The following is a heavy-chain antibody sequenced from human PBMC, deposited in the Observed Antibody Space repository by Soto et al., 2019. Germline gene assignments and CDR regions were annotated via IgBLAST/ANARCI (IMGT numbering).Heavy chain of an antibody. Sequence: EVQLLESGGGLVQPGGSLRLSCAASGFTFSNYAMSWVRQAPGKGLEWVSAISSSGGSTYYADSVKGRFTISRDNSKNTLYLQMNSLRAEDTAVYYCAKFYDGDSAHTYTLDPWGQATLVTVSS. D-gene: IGHD2-21*02. V-gene: IGHV3-23*01. CDR2: ISSSGGST. CDR1: GFTFSNYA. J-gene: IGHJ5*02. CDR3: AKFYDGDSAHTYTLDP.